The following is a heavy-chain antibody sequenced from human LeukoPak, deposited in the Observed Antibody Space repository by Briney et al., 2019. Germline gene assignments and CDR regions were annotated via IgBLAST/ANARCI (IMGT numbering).Heavy chain of an antibody. J-gene: IGHJ3*02. D-gene: IGHD3-22*01. V-gene: IGHV3-66*02. CDR2: IYSGGST. CDR3: ARHKSQDYYDSSGYYDAFDI. Sequence: GGSLRLSCAASGFTVSSNYMSWVRQAPGKGLEWVSVIYSGGSTYYADSVKGRFTISRDNSKSTLYLQMNSLKAEDTAVYYCARHKSQDYYDSSGYYDAFDIWGQGTMVTVSS. CDR1: GFTVSSNY.